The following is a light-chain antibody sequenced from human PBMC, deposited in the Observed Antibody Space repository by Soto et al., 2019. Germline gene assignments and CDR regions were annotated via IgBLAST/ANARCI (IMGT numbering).Light chain of an antibody. V-gene: IGKV3-20*01. J-gene: IGKJ1*01. CDR2: GAS. Sequence: EIVLTQSPGTLSLFPGERATLSCRASQSVSSSSLAWYQQRRGQAPRLLIHGASSRATGIPDRFSGSGSGTDFTLTISRLEPEDFAVYYCQQYGSSPRTFDQGTKVEVK. CDR3: QQYGSSPRT. CDR1: QSVSSSS.